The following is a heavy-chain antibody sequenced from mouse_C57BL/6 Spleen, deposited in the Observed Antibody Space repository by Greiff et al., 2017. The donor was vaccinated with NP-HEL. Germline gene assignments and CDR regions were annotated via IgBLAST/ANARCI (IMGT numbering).Heavy chain of an antibody. CDR1: GYTFTEYT. D-gene: IGHD1-1*01. Sequence: QVHVKQSGAELVKPGASVKLSCKASGYTFTEYTIHWVKQRSGQGLEWIGWFYPGSGSIKYNEKFKDKATLTADKSSSTVYMELSRLTSEDSAVYFCARHGHYYGSSYHAMDYWGQGTSVTVSS. V-gene: IGHV1-62-2*01. CDR2: FYPGSGSI. CDR3: ARHGHYYGSSYHAMDY. J-gene: IGHJ4*01.